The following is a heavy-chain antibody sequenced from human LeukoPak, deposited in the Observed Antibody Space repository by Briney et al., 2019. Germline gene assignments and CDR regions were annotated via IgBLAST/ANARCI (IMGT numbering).Heavy chain of an antibody. D-gene: IGHD1-7*01. J-gene: IGHJ4*02. Sequence: SETLSLTCTVSGLSISSYYWSWIRQPPGKGLEWVGYISYSGTTNYNASLKSRLTISVDTSKNQSSLKLSSVTAADAAVYYCARDTHNWNYPGPYFDYWGQGTLVTVSS. CDR1: GLSISSYY. CDR3: ARDTHNWNYPGPYFDY. CDR2: ISYSGTT. V-gene: IGHV4-59*01.